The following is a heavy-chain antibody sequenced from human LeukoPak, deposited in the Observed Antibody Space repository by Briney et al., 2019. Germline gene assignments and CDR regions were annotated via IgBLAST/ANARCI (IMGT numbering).Heavy chain of an antibody. Sequence: SETLSLTCTVSGGSISSYYWSWIRQPAGKGLEWIGRIYTSGSTNYNPSLKSRVTMSVDTSKNQFSLKLSSVTAADTAVYYCARGRNYYDSSGYRAGYFDLWGRGTLVTVSS. CDR3: ARGRNYYDSSGYRAGYFDL. CDR2: IYTSGST. V-gene: IGHV4-4*07. CDR1: GGSISSYY. J-gene: IGHJ2*01. D-gene: IGHD3-22*01.